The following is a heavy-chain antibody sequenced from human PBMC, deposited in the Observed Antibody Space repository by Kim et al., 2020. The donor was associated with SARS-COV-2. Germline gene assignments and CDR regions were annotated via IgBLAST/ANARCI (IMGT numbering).Heavy chain of an antibody. D-gene: IGHD6-19*01. CDR2: IKQDGSEK. Sequence: LSLTCAASGFTFSSYWMSWVRQAPGKGLEWVANIKQDGSEKYYVDSVKGRFTISRDNAKNSLYLQMNSLRAEDTAVYYCARLESGWYRFYYYYYGMDVWGQGTTVTVSS. CDR3: ARLESGWYRFYYYYYGMDV. J-gene: IGHJ6*02. V-gene: IGHV3-7*03. CDR1: GFTFSSYW.